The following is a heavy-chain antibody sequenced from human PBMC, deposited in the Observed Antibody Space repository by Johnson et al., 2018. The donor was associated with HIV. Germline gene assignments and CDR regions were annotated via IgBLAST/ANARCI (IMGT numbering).Heavy chain of an antibody. J-gene: IGHJ3*02. Sequence: QVQLVESGGGVVQPGGSLRLSCAASGVTISSFGMHWVRQAPGKGLEWVAVISHDGSNKYYADSVRGRFTISRDKSRNTLYLQMNSLRAEDTAVHYCAREGNYYDSSSHVFDIWGQGTMVTVSS. CDR2: ISHDGSNK. CDR1: GVTISSFG. D-gene: IGHD3-22*01. V-gene: IGHV3-30*19. CDR3: AREGNYYDSSSHVFDI.